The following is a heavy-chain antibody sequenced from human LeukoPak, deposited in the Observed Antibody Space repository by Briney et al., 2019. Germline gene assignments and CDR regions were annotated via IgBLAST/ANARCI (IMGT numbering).Heavy chain of an antibody. V-gene: IGHV1-69*05. CDR1: GGTFTIYS. CDR2: IIPIFGRA. J-gene: IGHJ6*02. D-gene: IGHD3-10*01. Sequence: SVKVSCKASGGTFTIYSISWVRQAPGQGLEWMGGIIPIFGRANYAQKFQGRVTITRDKSTSTAYTELSRLRSGDTAVYYCARGQAVPVEFHLYYSYGMDVWGQGTTVTVSS. CDR3: ARGQAVPVEFHLYYSYGMDV.